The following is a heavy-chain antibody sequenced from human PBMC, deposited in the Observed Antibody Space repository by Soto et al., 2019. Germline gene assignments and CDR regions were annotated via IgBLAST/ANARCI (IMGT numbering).Heavy chain of an antibody. CDR1: GGSVSSASYY. CDR2: IYYSGST. D-gene: IGHD5-18*01. CDR3: ARGRPLWLRGPWWFDP. J-gene: IGHJ5*02. V-gene: IGHV4-61*01. Sequence: SAPLSLTCTASGGSVSSASYYWSWIRQPPGKGLEWIGYIYYSGSTNYNPSLKSRVTISVDTSKNQFSLKLSSVTAADTAVYYCARGRPLWLRGPWWFDPSGQGTLVTASS.